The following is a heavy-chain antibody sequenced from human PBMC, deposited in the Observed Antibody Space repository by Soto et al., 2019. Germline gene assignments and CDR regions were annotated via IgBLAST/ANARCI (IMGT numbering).Heavy chain of an antibody. J-gene: IGHJ4*02. CDR1: GYTFTYYG. CDR2: ISAYNGYT. D-gene: IGHD3-3*01. V-gene: IGHV1-18*04. CDR3: ARDLVDFWSGYSHY. Sequence: QVQLVQSGAEVKKPGASVKVSCKASGYTFTYYGISWVRQAPGQGLEWMGWISAYNGYTYYAQKLQGRVTMTADTSTSTAYMELRSRRSDDTAVYYCARDLVDFWSGYSHYWGQGTLVTVSS.